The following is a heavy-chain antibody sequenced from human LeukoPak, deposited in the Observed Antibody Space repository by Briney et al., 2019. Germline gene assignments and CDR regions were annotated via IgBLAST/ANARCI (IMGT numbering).Heavy chain of an antibody. V-gene: IGHV1-2*02. CDR1: GYTFTGFY. Sequence: ASVKVSCKASGYTFTGFYLHWVRQAPGQGLEWMGWINPNSGVTSYAQKFQDRVTLTRDTSTTTAYMDLSGLRPDDTAVFYCAKGATEGYYYYGLDVWGQGTTVTVSS. CDR2: INPNSGVT. CDR3: AKGATEGYYYYGLDV. J-gene: IGHJ6*02.